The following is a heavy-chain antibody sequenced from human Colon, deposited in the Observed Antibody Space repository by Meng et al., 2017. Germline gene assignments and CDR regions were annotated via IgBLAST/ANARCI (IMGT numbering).Heavy chain of an antibody. CDR3: ARVIYASGNMAHLDC. V-gene: IGHV4-4*02. Sequence: QLSRQESVPGLAKPSWTLSLSCSVSGDSIRSSNWWSWVRQPPGRGLEWIGEIYHSGSTNYNPSLKNRLSLTVDKSKNQFSLTLHSVTAADTAVYYCARVIYASGNMAHLDCWGQGTLVTVSS. D-gene: IGHD3-10*01. CDR1: GDSIRSSNW. CDR2: IYHSGST. J-gene: IGHJ4*02.